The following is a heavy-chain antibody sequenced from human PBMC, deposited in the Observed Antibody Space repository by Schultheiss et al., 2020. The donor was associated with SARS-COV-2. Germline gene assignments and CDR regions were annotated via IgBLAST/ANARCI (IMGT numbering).Heavy chain of an antibody. D-gene: IGHD3/OR15-3a*01. CDR3: GRDPAIDFWAGFYSGY. Sequence: GGSLRLSCAASGFTFSSYDMSWVRQAPGKGLEWVSGISGSGNSAFYADSVKGRFTIIADKSKSTLYLHMSRLRVDDTAIYFCGRDPAIDFWAGFYSGYWGQGTVVTVSS. J-gene: IGHJ4*02. CDR2: ISGSGNSA. CDR1: GFTFSSYD. V-gene: IGHV3-23*01.